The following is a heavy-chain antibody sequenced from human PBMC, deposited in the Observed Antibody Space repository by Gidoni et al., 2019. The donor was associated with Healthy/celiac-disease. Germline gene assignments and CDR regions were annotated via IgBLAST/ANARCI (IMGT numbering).Heavy chain of an antibody. J-gene: IGHJ4*02. Sequence: QLQLQESGPGLVKPSETLSLTCTVSGGSISSSSYYLGWIRQPPGKGLEWIGSIYYSGSTYYNPSLKSRVTISVDTSKNQFSLKLSSVTAAETAVYYCARNSQRKAVPFDYWGQGTLVTVSS. CDR2: IYYSGST. V-gene: IGHV4-39*01. CDR3: ARNSQRKAVPFDY. CDR1: GGSISSSSYY. D-gene: IGHD2-15*01.